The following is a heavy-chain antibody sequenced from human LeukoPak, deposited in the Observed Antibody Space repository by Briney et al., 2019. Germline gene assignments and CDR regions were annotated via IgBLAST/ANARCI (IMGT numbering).Heavy chain of an antibody. CDR1: GYTFTSYG. CDR3: ARDRVVVVPAASYYYYYYGMDV. CDR2: ISAYNGNT. Sequence: AASVKVSCKASGYTFTSYGISWVRQAPGQGLEWMGWISAYNGNTNYAQKFQGRVTITADKSTSTAYMELSSLRSEDTAVYYCARDRVVVVPAASYYYYYYGMDVWGQGTTVTVSS. J-gene: IGHJ6*02. V-gene: IGHV1-18*01. D-gene: IGHD2-2*01.